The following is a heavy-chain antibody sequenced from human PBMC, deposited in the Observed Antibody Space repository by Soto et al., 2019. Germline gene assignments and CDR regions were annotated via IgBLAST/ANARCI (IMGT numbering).Heavy chain of an antibody. V-gene: IGHV4-39*01. D-gene: IGHD6-19*01. Sequence: SETLSLTCTVSGGSISSSSYYWGWIRQPPGKGLEWIGSIYYSGSTSYNPSLKSPVTISVDTSKNQFSLKLSSVTAADTAVYYCVGGSGWENLYYYYGMDVWGQGTTVTVSS. J-gene: IGHJ6*02. CDR2: IYYSGST. CDR1: GGSISSSSYY. CDR3: VGGSGWENLYYYYGMDV.